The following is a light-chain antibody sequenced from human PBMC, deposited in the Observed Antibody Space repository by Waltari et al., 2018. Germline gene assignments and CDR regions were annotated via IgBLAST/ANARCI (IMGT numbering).Light chain of an antibody. CDR3: QQSYSTPPLT. V-gene: IGKV1-39*01. CDR1: ESISTN. Sequence: DIQMTQSPSSLSASVGERVTISCRASESISTNLHWYQKKEGTAPKLLIHTASSLESGVPSRFSGSGSGTDFTLTISSLQPEDFATYYCQQSYSTPPLTFGGGTKVDIK. CDR2: TAS. J-gene: IGKJ4*01.